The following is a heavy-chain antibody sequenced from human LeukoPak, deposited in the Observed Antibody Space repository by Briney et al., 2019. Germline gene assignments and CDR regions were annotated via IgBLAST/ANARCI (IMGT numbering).Heavy chain of an antibody. J-gene: IGHJ4*02. CDR1: GGTFSSYA. Sequence: SVKVSCKASGGTFSSYAISWVRQAPGQGLEWMGGIIPIFGTANYAQKFQGRVTITADESTSTAYMELSSLRSEDTAVYYCAGMAASYGDYRDNRGQGTLVTVSS. V-gene: IGHV1-69*13. D-gene: IGHD4-17*01. CDR3: AGMAASYGDYRDN. CDR2: IIPIFGTA.